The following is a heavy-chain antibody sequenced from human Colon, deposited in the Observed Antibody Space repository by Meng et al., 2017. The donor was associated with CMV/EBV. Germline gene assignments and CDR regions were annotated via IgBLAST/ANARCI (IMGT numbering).Heavy chain of an antibody. J-gene: IGHJ4*02. CDR3: VRRGCSGGSCYEDY. CDR1: GFTFSTYS. V-gene: IGHV3-21*01. D-gene: IGHD2-15*01. Sequence: GESLKISCAASGFTFSTYSMSWVRQAPGKGLEWVSSISTSLGYTYYADSVKGRFTISRDNAKNSSYLQMDSLRVDDTAIYYCVRRGCSGGSCYEDYWGQGTLVTVSS. CDR2: ISTSLGYT.